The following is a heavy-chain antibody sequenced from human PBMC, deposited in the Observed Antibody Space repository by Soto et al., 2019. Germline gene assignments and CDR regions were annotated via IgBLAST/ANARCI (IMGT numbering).Heavy chain of an antibody. D-gene: IGHD3-22*01. CDR2: IYYSGST. Sequence: QLQLQESGPGLVKPSETLSLTCTVSGGSISSSSYYWGWIRQPPGKGLEWIGSIYYSGSTYYNPSLKSRVTISVDTSKNQFSLKLSSVTAADTAVYYCARRDSSGYYSYPFDYWGQGTLVTVSS. J-gene: IGHJ4*02. CDR1: GGSISSSSYY. V-gene: IGHV4-39*01. CDR3: ARRDSSGYYSYPFDY.